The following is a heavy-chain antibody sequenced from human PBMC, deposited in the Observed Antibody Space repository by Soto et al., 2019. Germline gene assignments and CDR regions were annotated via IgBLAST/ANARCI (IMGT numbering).Heavy chain of an antibody. CDR3: ARVGHITNYGMAV. CDR2: IIPFFGTS. D-gene: IGHD1-26*01. V-gene: IGHV1-69*01. Sequence: QVQLVQSGAEVKKPGSSVKVSCEASGGTFSSYPINWVRQAPGQGLEWMGGIIPFFGTSNYAQKFQGRVTSPADDSTSTAYMELRSLRSEDTAVYYCARVGHITNYGMAVWGQGTTVTVSS. CDR1: GGTFSSYP. J-gene: IGHJ6*02.